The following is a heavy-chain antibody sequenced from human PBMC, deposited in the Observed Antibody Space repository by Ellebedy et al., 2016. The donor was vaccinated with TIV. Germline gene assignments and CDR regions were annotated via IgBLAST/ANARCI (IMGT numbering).Heavy chain of an antibody. V-gene: IGHV3-23*01. J-gene: IGHJ4*02. CDR1: GFTFSPYA. D-gene: IGHD5-18*01. CDR2: IVGSGS. CDR3: AKERTSGDGYWVFDN. Sequence: PGGSLRLSCAASGFTFSPYAMSRVRQAPGKGLEWVSGIVGSGSQKYADSVKGRFTISRDNSKRTVDLQMNSLRAEDTAIYFCAKERTSGDGYWVFDNWGQGTLVSVSS.